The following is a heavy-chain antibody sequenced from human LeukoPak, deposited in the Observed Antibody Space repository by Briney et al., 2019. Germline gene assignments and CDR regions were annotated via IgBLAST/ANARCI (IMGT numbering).Heavy chain of an antibody. D-gene: IGHD3-10*01. Sequence: SETLSLTCAVSGGSFSGYYWSWIRQPPGKGLEWIGEINRGGSTDYNPSLKSRVTISVDTSKNQFSLKLNSVTAADTAVYYCARGYGSGSYYAYWGQGTLVTVSS. CDR3: ARGYGSGSYYAY. V-gene: IGHV4-34*01. CDR1: GGSFSGYY. J-gene: IGHJ4*02. CDR2: INRGGST.